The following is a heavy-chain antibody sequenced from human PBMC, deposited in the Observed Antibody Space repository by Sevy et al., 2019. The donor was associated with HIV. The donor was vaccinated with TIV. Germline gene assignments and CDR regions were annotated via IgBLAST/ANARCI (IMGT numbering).Heavy chain of an antibody. J-gene: IGHJ4*02. Sequence: GGSLRLSCATSGFTFNSHGMHWVRQAPGKGLEWESFIQYDGGNKNYADSVKGRFTISRDNSKNTLYLQLSSLRTEDTALYYCVKVPLISLGADLFDYWGQGTLVTVSS. CDR3: VKVPLISLGADLFDY. V-gene: IGHV3-30*02. CDR1: GFTFNSHG. CDR2: IQYDGGNK. D-gene: IGHD7-27*01.